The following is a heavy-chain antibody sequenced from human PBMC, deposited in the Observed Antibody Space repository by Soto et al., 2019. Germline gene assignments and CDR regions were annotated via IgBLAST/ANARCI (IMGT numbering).Heavy chain of an antibody. CDR1: GFTFSSYW. CDR2: IKQDGSEK. D-gene: IGHD2-15*01. J-gene: IGHJ6*03. Sequence: PRGSLRLPCASSGFTFSSYWMSLVRRAPGKGLEWVANIKQDGSEKYYVDSVKGRFTISRDNAKNSLYLQMNSLRAEDTAVFYCARGGFGPLDYYYYMDVWGEGTTVTVSS. V-gene: IGHV3-7*01. CDR3: ARGGFGPLDYYYYMDV.